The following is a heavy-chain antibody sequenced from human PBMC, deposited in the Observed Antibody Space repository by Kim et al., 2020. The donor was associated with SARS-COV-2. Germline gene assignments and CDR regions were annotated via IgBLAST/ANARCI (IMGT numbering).Heavy chain of an antibody. CDR2: IYYSGST. J-gene: IGHJ4*02. D-gene: IGHD5-18*01. CDR3: ARDSGYNPGFGFDY. V-gene: IGHV4-59*01. CDR1: GGSISSYY. Sequence: SETLSLTCTVSGGSISSYYWSWIRQPPEKGLEWIGYIYYSGSTNYNPSLKSRVTISVDTSKNQFSLKLSSVTAADTAVYYCARDSGYNPGFGFDYWGQGTLVTVSS.